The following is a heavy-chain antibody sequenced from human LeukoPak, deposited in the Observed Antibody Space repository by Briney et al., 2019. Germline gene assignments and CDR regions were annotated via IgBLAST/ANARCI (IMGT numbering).Heavy chain of an antibody. Sequence: GASVKVSCKASGYTFTGYYMHWVRQAPGQGLEWMGWINPNSGGTNYAQKFQGRVTMTRDTSISTVYMELSRLRSDDTAVYYCARYRNYYDSSGYYYVEYFQHWGQGTLVTVSS. CDR3: ARYRNYYDSSGYYYVEYFQH. V-gene: IGHV1-2*02. J-gene: IGHJ1*01. CDR2: INPNSGGT. CDR1: GYTFTGYY. D-gene: IGHD3-22*01.